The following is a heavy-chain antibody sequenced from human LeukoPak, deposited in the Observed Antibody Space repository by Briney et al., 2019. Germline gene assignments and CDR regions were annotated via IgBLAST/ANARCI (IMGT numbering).Heavy chain of an antibody. D-gene: IGHD6-13*01. J-gene: IGHJ3*02. CDR3: ARVSSSLALAI. V-gene: IGHV1-46*01. CDR1: GYTFTGYY. CDR2: INPSGGST. Sequence: GASVKVSCKASGYTFTGYYMHWVRQAPGQGLEWMGIINPSGGSTSYAQKFQGRVTMTRDMSTSTVYMELSSLRSEDTAVYYCARVSSSLALAIWGQGTMVTVSS.